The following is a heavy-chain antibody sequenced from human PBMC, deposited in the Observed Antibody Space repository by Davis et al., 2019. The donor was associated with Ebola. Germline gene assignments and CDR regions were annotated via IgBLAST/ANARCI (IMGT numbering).Heavy chain of an antibody. Sequence: AASVKVSCKAPGGTLSNYTIHWVRQAPGQGLEWMGRIVPVLNVANYAQNFQGRVMLTADKSTSTAYLELNNLRSEDTAAYYCARVPHGMDVWGQGTTVTVSS. J-gene: IGHJ6*02. CDR3: ARVPHGMDV. CDR2: IVPVLNVA. D-gene: IGHD4/OR15-4a*01. V-gene: IGHV1-69*02. CDR1: GGTLSNYT.